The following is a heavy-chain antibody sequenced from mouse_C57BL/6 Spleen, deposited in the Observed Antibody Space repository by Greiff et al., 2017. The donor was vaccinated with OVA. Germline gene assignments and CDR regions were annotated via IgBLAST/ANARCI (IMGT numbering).Heavy chain of an antibody. Sequence: VQLQQPGAELVRPGSSVKLSCKASGYTFTSYWMHWVKPRPIQGLEWIGNIDPSDSETPYNQKFKDKATLTVDKSSSTAYMQLSSLTSEDSAVYYCARTGGSSGHYWGQGTTLTVAS. CDR3: ARTGGSSGHY. D-gene: IGHD3-2*02. CDR1: GYTFTSYW. V-gene: IGHV1-52*01. J-gene: IGHJ2*01. CDR2: IDPSDSET.